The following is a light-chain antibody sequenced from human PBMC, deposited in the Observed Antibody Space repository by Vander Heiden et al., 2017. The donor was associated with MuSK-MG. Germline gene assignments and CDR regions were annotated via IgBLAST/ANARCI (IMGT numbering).Light chain of an antibody. CDR2: AAS. V-gene: IGKV1-39*01. CDR1: QSISSY. J-gene: IGKJ1*01. CDR3: QQSNRTPRT. Sequence: IQMTQPPSSLSASVGDRVTITCRASQSISSYLNWYQQKPGKAPKLLIYAASSLQSGVPSRFSGSGSGTDFTLTISRLQPEDFATYYCQQSNRTPRTFGQGTKVEIK.